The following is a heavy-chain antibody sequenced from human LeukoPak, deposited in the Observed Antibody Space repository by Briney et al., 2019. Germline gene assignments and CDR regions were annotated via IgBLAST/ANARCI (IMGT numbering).Heavy chain of an antibody. D-gene: IGHD5-18*01. CDR1: GYTFTSYD. V-gene: IGHV1-8*02. Sequence: ASVKVSCKASGYTFTSYDINWVRQATGQGLEWMGWMNPNSGNTGYAQKFQGRVTMTRDTSTSTLYMELSSLRSEDTAVYYCAREIGPIQLHLWGSAFDYWGQGTLVTVSS. CDR3: AREIGPIQLHLWGSAFDY. CDR2: MNPNSGNT. J-gene: IGHJ4*02.